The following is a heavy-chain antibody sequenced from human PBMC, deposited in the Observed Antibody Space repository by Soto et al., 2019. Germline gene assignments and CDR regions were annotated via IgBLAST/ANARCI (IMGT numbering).Heavy chain of an antibody. V-gene: IGHV4-31*03. D-gene: IGHD3-10*01. Sequence: SETLSLTCSVSDGSISSGGYYWSWIRLHPGKGLEWIGYISDNGRPYYNPSLKSRATISEDRSKNQFSLRLRSVTAADTAVYYCARNDSGSKNFGYWGQGTLVTVSS. J-gene: IGHJ4*02. CDR3: ARNDSGSKNFGY. CDR2: ISDNGRP. CDR1: DGSISSGGYY.